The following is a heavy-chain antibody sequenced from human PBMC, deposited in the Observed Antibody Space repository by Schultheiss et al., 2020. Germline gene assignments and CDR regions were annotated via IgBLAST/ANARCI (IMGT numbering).Heavy chain of an antibody. CDR1: GSTFTGYY. Sequence: ASVKVSCKASGSTFTGYYMHWVRQAPGQGLEWMGWINPNSGGTNYAQKFQGRVTMTRDTSISTAYMELSRLRSDDTAVYYCARLVVPAATYYYYYYYMDVWGQGTTVTFSS. D-gene: IGHD2-2*01. J-gene: IGHJ6*03. CDR3: ARLVVPAATYYYYYYYMDV. CDR2: INPNSGGT. V-gene: IGHV1-2*02.